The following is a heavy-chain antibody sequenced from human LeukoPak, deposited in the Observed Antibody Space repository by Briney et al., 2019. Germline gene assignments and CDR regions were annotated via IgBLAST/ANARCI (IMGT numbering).Heavy chain of an antibody. CDR3: ARSHWNYDNWFDP. J-gene: IGHJ5*02. Sequence: SQTLSLTCAISGDSVSSNSAAWNWVPQSPSRGLEWLGRTYYMSKWYNDYAVSVKSRITINPETSKNQFSLQLKSVTPEDTAVYYCARSHWNYDNWFDPWGKGTLVTVPS. CDR1: GDSVSSNSAA. CDR2: TYYMSKWYN. D-gene: IGHD1-7*01. V-gene: IGHV6-1*01.